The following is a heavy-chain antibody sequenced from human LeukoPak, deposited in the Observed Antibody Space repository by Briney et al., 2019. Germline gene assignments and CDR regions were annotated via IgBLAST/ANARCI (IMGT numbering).Heavy chain of an antibody. D-gene: IGHD3-9*01. CDR3: ATGQRYAFDY. Sequence: GGSLRLSCAISGFTFTDYAMDWVRQAPGKGLDRVANIGPTAEGANYAYYADSVKGRVTITGDDAKQPLYLHMNRLRDDDTAVYYGATGQRYAFDYWGQGILVTVSS. CDR2: IGPTAEGANYA. V-gene: IGHV3-48*02. J-gene: IGHJ4*02. CDR1: GFTFTDYA.